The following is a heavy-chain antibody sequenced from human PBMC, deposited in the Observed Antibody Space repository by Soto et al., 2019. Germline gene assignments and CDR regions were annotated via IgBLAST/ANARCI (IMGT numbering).Heavy chain of an antibody. V-gene: IGHV1-69*02. CDR3: ASFESYYDYIWGSH. CDR1: GGTFSSYT. CDR2: IIPILGIA. Sequence: ASVKVSCKASGGTFSSYTISWVRQAPGQGLEWMGRIIPILGIANYAQKFQGRVTITADKSTSTAYMELSSLRSEDTAVYYCASFESYYDYIWGSHWGQGTLVTVSS. J-gene: IGHJ4*02. D-gene: IGHD3-16*01.